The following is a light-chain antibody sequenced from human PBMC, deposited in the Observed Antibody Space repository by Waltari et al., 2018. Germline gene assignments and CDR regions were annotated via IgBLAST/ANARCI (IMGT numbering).Light chain of an antibody. CDR2: KND. CDR1: SSNIGRNY. CDR3: HSRDASGVGGS. J-gene: IGLJ2*01. V-gene: IGLV1-47*01. Sequence: QSALTQPPSASGTPGQGVPIYCSGSSSNIGRNYVYWYQQVSGVAPKLLRFKNDQRPSGVPDRFSGSTSDNTASLTITGAQAEEEASYYCHSRDASGVGGSFGGGTKLTVL.